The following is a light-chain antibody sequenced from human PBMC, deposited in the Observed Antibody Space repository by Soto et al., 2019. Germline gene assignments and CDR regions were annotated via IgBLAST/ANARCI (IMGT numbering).Light chain of an antibody. CDR2: DAS. J-gene: IGKJ5*01. CDR3: QQSYAIVT. CDR1: QNIIKY. Sequence: DIPLTQSPSSLSASVGDRVTITCRASQNIIKYINWYQKKPGQAPKLLIYDASTLPSGIPSRFNGSGFGTDFTLAIGSLQPEDFATYYCQQSYAIVTFGQGTRLEIK. V-gene: IGKV1-39*01.